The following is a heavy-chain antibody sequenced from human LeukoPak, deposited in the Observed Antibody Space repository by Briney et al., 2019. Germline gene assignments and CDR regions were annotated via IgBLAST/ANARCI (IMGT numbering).Heavy chain of an antibody. V-gene: IGHV3-30*18. Sequence: PGGSLRLSCAASGFTFSSYGMHWVRQAPGKGLEWVAVISYDGSNKYYADSVKGRFTISRDNSKNTLYLQMNSLRAEDTAVYYRAKEGSSSWYTTGFDYWGQGTLVTVSS. D-gene: IGHD6-13*01. CDR3: AKEGSSSWYTTGFDY. CDR2: ISYDGSNK. J-gene: IGHJ4*02. CDR1: GFTFSSYG.